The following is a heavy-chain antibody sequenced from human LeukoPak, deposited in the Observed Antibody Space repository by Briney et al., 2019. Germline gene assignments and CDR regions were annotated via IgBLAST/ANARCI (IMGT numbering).Heavy chain of an antibody. D-gene: IGHD3-10*01. Sequence: PGGSLRLSCAASGFTFSSYGMHWVRQAPGKGLEWVAVIWYDGSNKYYADSVKGRFTISRDNSKNILYLQMNSLRGEDTAVYHCARDRGFGSETSRINFYYLGMDVWGQGTTVTVSS. CDR1: GFTFSSYG. CDR3: ARDRGFGSETSRINFYYLGMDV. CDR2: IWYDGSNK. J-gene: IGHJ6*02. V-gene: IGHV3-33*01.